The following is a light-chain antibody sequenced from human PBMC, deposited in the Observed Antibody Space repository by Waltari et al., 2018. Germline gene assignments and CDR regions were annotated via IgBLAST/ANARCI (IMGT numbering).Light chain of an antibody. V-gene: IGKV3-20*01. CDR2: GAY. CDR3: QQYDASPPMYT. J-gene: IGKJ2*01. CDR1: QRVSTTF. Sequence: EIVLTQSPGTLSLSPGERATLSCRTSQRVSTTFLSWYQQKPGQAPRLLSYGAYNRATGIPDRVSGSGSGTDFTLTISRLEPEDFAVFYCQQYDASPPMYTFGQGTKLEIK.